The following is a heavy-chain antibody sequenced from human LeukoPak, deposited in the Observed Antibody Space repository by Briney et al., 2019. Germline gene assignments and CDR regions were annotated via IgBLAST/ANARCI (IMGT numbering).Heavy chain of an antibody. CDR3: ASKWVTYYYNSSAYHYPTDVFDI. D-gene: IGHD3-22*01. Sequence: GASVKVSCKASGYTFTGYYIHWVRQAPGQGLEWMGWINPNSGGTNYAPKFQGRVTMTRDTSITTAYMELSRLRSDDTAVYYCASKWVTYYYNSSAYHYPTDVFDIWGQGTMVTVSS. V-gene: IGHV1-2*02. CDR2: INPNSGGT. J-gene: IGHJ3*02. CDR1: GYTFTGYY.